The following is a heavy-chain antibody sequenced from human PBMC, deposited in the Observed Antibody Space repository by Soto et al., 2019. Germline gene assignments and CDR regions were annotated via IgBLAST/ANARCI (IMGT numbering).Heavy chain of an antibody. CDR2: IWYDGSNK. D-gene: IGHD3-10*01. CDR3: ARDLLLWFGELLYPYYMDV. CDR1: GFTFSSYG. J-gene: IGHJ6*03. Sequence: GGSLRLSCAASGFTFSSYGMHWVRQAPGKGLEWVAVIWYDGSNKYYADSVKGRFTISRDNSKNTLYLQMNSLRAEDTAVYYCARDLLLWFGELLYPYYMDVWGKGTTVTVS. V-gene: IGHV3-33*01.